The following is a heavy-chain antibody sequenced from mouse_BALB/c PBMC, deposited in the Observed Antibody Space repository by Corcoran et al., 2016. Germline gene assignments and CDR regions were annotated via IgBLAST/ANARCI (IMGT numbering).Heavy chain of an antibody. CDR3: ARLYPGIAMDY. J-gene: IGHJ4*01. Sequence: EVQLQQSGPELVKPGASVKMSCKASGYTFTSYVMHWVKQKPGQGLEWIGYINPYNDGTKYNEKFKGKATLTSDKSSSTAYMELSSLTAEDSAVYYCARLYPGIAMDYWGQGTSVTVSS. CDR1: GYTFTSYV. V-gene: IGHV1S136*01. CDR2: INPYNDGT.